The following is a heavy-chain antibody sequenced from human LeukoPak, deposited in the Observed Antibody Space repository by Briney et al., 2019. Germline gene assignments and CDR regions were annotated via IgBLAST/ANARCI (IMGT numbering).Heavy chain of an antibody. V-gene: IGHV4-34*01. Sequence: SETLSLTCAVYGGSFSGYYWSWIRQPPGKGLEWIGEINHSGSTNYNPSLKSRVTISVDTSKNQFSLKLSSVTAADTAVYYCARELVGATDSDAFDIWGQGTMVTVSS. CDR1: GGSFSGYY. D-gene: IGHD1-26*01. CDR3: ARELVGATDSDAFDI. CDR2: INHSGST. J-gene: IGHJ3*02.